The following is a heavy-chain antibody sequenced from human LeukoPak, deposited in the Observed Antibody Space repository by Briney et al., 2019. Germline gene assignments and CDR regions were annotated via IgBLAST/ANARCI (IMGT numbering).Heavy chain of an antibody. J-gene: IGHJ5*02. CDR2: INPNSGGT. Sequence: ASVKVSCKASGYTFTDYYIHWVRQAPGQGLEWMGWINPNSGGTNYAQKFQGRVTMTRDTSISTAYMELSRLRSDDTAVYYCSREYGDYPNWFDPWGQGTLVTVSS. CDR1: GYTFTDYY. CDR3: SREYGDYPNWFDP. D-gene: IGHD4-17*01. V-gene: IGHV1-2*02.